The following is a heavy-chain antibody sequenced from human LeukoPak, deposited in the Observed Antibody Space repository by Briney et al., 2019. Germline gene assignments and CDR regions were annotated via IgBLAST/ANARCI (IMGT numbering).Heavy chain of an antibody. CDR3: AKTVCSSTSCYFDY. V-gene: IGHV3-30*18. CDR2: ISYDGSNK. J-gene: IGHJ4*02. CDR1: GFTFSSYG. Sequence: GGSLRLSCAASGFTFSSYGMHWVRQAPGKGLEWVAVISYDGSNKYYADSVKGRFTISRDNSKNTPYLQMNSLRAEDTAVYYCAKTVCSSTSCYFDYWGQGTLVTVSP. D-gene: IGHD2-2*01.